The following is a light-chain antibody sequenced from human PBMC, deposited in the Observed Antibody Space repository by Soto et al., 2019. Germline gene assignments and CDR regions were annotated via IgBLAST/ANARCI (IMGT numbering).Light chain of an antibody. CDR3: QQRSNWPST. CDR1: QSVSSY. Sequence: DIVMTQTPLSLSVTPGQPASISCRASQSVSSYLAWYQQKPGQAPRLLIYDASNRATGIPARFSGSGSGTDFTLTITSLEPEDFAVYYCQQRSNWPSTFGGGTKVDIK. V-gene: IGKV3-11*01. J-gene: IGKJ4*01. CDR2: DAS.